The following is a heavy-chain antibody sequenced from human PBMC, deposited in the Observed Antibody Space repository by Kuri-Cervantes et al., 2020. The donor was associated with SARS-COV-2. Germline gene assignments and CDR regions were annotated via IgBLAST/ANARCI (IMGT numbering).Heavy chain of an antibody. CDR1: GFTFSSYA. D-gene: IGHD1-26*01. J-gene: IGHJ3*02. V-gene: IGHV3-23*01. Sequence: GESLKISCAASGFTFSSYAMSRVRQAPGKGLEWVSAISGSGGSTYYADSVKGRFTISRDNSKNTLYLQMNSLRAEDTAVYYCAKDKWELLFQPLDAFDIWGQGTMVTVSS. CDR2: ISGSGGST. CDR3: AKDKWELLFQPLDAFDI.